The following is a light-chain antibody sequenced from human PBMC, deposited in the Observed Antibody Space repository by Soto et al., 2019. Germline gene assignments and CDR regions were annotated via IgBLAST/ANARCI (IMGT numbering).Light chain of an antibody. V-gene: IGKV1-39*01. CDR2: AAS. J-gene: IGKJ4*01. CDR1: QSISSY. Sequence: DIQMTHSPSSLSASVGDRVTITCRASQSISSYLNWYQQKPGKAPKLLIYAASSLQSGVPSRFSGSGSGTDFTLTISSLQPEDFATYYCKQSYSTPLTFGGGNKVEIX. CDR3: KQSYSTPLT.